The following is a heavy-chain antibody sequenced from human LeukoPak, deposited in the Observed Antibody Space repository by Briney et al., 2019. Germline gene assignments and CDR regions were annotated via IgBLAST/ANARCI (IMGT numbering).Heavy chain of an antibody. Sequence: GGSLRLSCAASGFTFSSYSMNWVRQAPGKGQEWVSHITASGTAMFYADSVKGRFTISRGNAKNSLYLQMNSLRDEDTAVYYCASSGSYRFDYWGQGTLVTVSS. D-gene: IGHD1-26*01. CDR3: ASSGSYRFDY. CDR2: ITASGTAM. CDR1: GFTFSSYS. J-gene: IGHJ4*02. V-gene: IGHV3-48*02.